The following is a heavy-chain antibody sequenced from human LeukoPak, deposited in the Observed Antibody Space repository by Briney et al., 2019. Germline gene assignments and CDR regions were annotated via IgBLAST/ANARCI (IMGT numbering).Heavy chain of an antibody. CDR1: DGSITDNY. V-gene: IGHV4-59*08. CDR3: ARHARVPMD. CDR2: IYYSGDT. D-gene: IGHD2-8*01. Sequence: SETLSLTCTASDGSITDNYWSWIRQPPGKALEYLGYIYYSGDTNVYPSLKSRLTISIDTSKSQFSLKLSSVTAADTAMYYCARHARVPMDWGQGILVTVSS. J-gene: IGHJ1*01.